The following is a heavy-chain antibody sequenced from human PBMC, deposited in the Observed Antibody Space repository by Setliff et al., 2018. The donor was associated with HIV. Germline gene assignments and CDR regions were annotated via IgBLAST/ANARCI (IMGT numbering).Heavy chain of an antibody. Sequence: SETLSLTCTVSGASMSSGDYYWSWIRQPPGKGLEWIGYIYYSGNSYYKPSLKSRVTLSVDTSKNQFSLKLNSVTAADTAVYYCASRDTSRYFDDYWGQGTLVTVSS. CDR1: GASMSSGDYY. CDR3: ASRDTSRYFDDY. CDR2: IYYSGNS. D-gene: IGHD3-22*01. J-gene: IGHJ4*02. V-gene: IGHV4-30-4*08.